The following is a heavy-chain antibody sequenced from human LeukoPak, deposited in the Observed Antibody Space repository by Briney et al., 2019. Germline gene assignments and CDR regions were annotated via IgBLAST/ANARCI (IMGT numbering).Heavy chain of an antibody. CDR2: ISSGSGTI. J-gene: IGHJ4*02. V-gene: IGHV3-48*01. CDR3: AKDRGIWYYYDSSGYSDFDY. Sequence: GGSLRLSCAASGFTFRSYSMNWVRQAPGKGLEWVSYISSGSGTIYYADSVKGRFTISRDNAKNSLYLQMNSLRTEDTAVYYCAKDRGIWYYYDSSGYSDFDYWGQGTLVTVSS. CDR1: GFTFRSYS. D-gene: IGHD3-22*01.